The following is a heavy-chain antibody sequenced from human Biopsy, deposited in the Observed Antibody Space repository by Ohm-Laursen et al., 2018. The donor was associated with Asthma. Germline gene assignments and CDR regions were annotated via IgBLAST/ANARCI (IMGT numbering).Heavy chain of an antibody. Sequence: SLRLSCAASGFSFNSYGMHWVRQAPGKGLEWVAVMSFDGRQTYYADSVKGRFTISRDNSKNTLYLQMNSLRAEDTAVYYCATRPRAANRLDPWGQGTLVTVSS. CDR1: GFSFNSYG. V-gene: IGHV3-30*03. CDR3: ATRPRAANRLDP. CDR2: MSFDGRQT. D-gene: IGHD2-15*01. J-gene: IGHJ5*02.